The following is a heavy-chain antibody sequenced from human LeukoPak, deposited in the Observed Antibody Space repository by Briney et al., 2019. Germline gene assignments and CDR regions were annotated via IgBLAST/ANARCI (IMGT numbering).Heavy chain of an antibody. J-gene: IGHJ6*02. V-gene: IGHV3-30*18. D-gene: IGHD3-22*01. Sequence: GGSLRLSCAAPGFTFSSYGMHWVRQAPGKGLEWVAVISYDGSNKYCADSVKGRCTISRDNSKNTLYLQMNSLRAEDTAVYYCAKVPRDSSGYYHGMDVWGQGTTVTVSS. CDR2: ISYDGSNK. CDR3: AKVPRDSSGYYHGMDV. CDR1: GFTFSSYG.